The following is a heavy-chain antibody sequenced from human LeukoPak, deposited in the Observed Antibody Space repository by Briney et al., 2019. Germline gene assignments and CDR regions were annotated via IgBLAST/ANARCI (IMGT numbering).Heavy chain of an antibody. CDR2: INTNTGNP. V-gene: IGHV7-4-1*02. CDR3: AREPGYSSGWYVGDPAGRRPSHFDY. J-gene: IGHJ4*02. D-gene: IGHD6-19*01. Sequence: GASVKVSCKASGYTFTSYAMNWVRQAPGQGLEWMGWINTNTGNPTYAQGFTGRFVFSLDTSVSTAYLQISSLKAEDTAVYYCAREPGYSSGWYVGDPAGRRPSHFDYWGQGTLVTVSS. CDR1: GYTFTSYA.